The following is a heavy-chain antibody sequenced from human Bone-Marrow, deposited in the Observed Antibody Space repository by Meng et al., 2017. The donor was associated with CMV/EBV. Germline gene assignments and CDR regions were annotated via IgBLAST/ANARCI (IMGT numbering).Heavy chain of an antibody. CDR3: ARTYYDFWSGNDHPGTYGMDV. V-gene: IGHV4-34*01. D-gene: IGHD3-3*01. CDR1: GGSFSGYY. Sequence: GSLRLSCAVYGGSFSGYYWSWIRQPPGKGLEWIGEINHSGSTNYNPSLKSRVTISVDTSKNQFSLKLSSVTAADTAVYYCARTYYDFWSGNDHPGTYGMDVWRQGTTVTSP. CDR2: INHSGST. J-gene: IGHJ6*02.